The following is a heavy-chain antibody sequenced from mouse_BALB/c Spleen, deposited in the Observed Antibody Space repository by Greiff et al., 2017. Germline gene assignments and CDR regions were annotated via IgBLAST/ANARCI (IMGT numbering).Heavy chain of an antibody. CDR1: GFTFSSFG. CDR3: ARSPTTVVAHYYAMDY. J-gene: IGHJ4*01. Sequence: EVQVVESGGGLVQPGGSRKLSCAASGFTFSSFGMHWVRQAPEKGLEWVAYISSGSSTIYYADTVKGRFTISRDNPKNTLFLQMTSLRSEDTAMYYCARSPTTVVAHYYAMDYWGQGTSVTVSS. D-gene: IGHD1-1*01. CDR2: ISSGSSTI. V-gene: IGHV5-17*02.